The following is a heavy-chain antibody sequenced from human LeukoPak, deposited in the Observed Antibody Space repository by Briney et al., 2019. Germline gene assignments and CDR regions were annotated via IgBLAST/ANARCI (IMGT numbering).Heavy chain of an antibody. CDR2: IYYSGST. J-gene: IGHJ4*02. CDR1: GGSISSYY. V-gene: IGHV4-59*01. Sequence: KTSETLSLTWTVSGGSISSYYWSWIRLPPGKGLEWIGYIYYSGSTNYNPSLKSRVTISVDTSKNQFSLKLSSVTAADTAVYYCAGSDYYDSSGYYPWDWGQGTLVTVSS. D-gene: IGHD3-22*01. CDR3: AGSDYYDSSGYYPWD.